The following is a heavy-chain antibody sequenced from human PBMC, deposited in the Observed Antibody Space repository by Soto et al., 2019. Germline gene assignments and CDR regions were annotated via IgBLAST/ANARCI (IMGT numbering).Heavy chain of an antibody. CDR1: GDSFISYW. CDR2: IDPSDSYT. D-gene: IGHD5-12*01. CDR3: ARRVSGYDRFDY. J-gene: IGHJ4*02. V-gene: IGHV5-10-1*01. Sequence: GESLKISCKGSGDSFISYWISWVRQMPGKGLEWMGRIDPSDSYTNYSPSFQGHVTISADKSISTAYLQWSSLKASDTAMYYCARRVSGYDRFDYWGQGTLVTAPQ.